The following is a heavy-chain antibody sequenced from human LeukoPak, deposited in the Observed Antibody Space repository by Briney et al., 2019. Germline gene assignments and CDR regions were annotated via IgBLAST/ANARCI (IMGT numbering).Heavy chain of an antibody. D-gene: IGHD5-24*01. CDR1: GFTFSDYY. J-gene: IGHJ4*02. CDR3: ARDTRDGYKYFDY. V-gene: IGHV3-11*04. Sequence: KTGGSLRLSCVASGFTFSDYYMSWIRQAPGKGLEWVSYISSSGSTIYYADSVKGRFTISRDNAKNSLYLQMNSLRAEDTAVYYCARDTRDGYKYFDYWGRGTLVTVSS. CDR2: ISSSGSTI.